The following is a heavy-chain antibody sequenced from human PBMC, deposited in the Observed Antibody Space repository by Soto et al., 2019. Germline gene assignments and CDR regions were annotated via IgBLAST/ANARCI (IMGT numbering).Heavy chain of an antibody. CDR1: GFSFSDYS. Sequence: EVQLVESGGGLVKPGGSLRLSCAASGFSFSDYSMNWVRQAPGKGLEWVSSISSSSSYIYYADSLKGRFTVSRDNAKISLYLQMNSLRAEDTAIYYCARAQRSSTWGDFDYWGQGTLVAVSS. J-gene: IGHJ4*02. V-gene: IGHV3-21*01. D-gene: IGHD7-27*01. CDR3: ARAQRSSTWGDFDY. CDR2: ISSSSSYI.